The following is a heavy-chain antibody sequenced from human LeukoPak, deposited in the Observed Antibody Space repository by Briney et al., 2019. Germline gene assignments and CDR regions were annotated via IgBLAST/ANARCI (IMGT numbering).Heavy chain of an antibody. V-gene: IGHV3-21*01. J-gene: IGHJ4*02. CDR1: GFTFSDYH. Sequence: PGGSLRLSCVVSGFTFSDYHMNWVRQAPGKGLEWVSSISTSNSYIYYADSLTGRFTISRDNAKNSLYLQMNSLRAEDTAVYYCAKLAKYFYGSVTYYFFEHWGQGTPVTASS. CDR2: ISTSNSYI. CDR3: AKLAKYFYGSVTYYFFEH. D-gene: IGHD3-10*01.